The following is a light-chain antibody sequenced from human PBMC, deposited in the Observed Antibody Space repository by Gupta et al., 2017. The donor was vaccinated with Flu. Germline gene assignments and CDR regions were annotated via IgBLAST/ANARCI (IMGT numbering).Light chain of an antibody. V-gene: IGLV3-19*01. J-gene: IGLJ2*01. CDR3: DSRDSTDNNQAV. Sequence: QNVRTTFTGYSVRKYYASCYQQHPAPAPDLLLFANNMRHSGIPARFSGSTSGNTAAVTITRAQAAEEADYYCDSRDSTDNNQAVFGGGTKLTGL. CDR1: SVRKYY. CDR2: ANN.